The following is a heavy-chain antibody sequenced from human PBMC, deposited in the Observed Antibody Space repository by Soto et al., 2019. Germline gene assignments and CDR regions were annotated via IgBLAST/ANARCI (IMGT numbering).Heavy chain of an antibody. CDR1: GFTFSSYA. CDR2: ISYDGSNK. J-gene: IGHJ4*02. V-gene: IGHV3-30-3*01. D-gene: IGHD5-18*01. Sequence: GGSLRLSCAASGFTFSSYAMHWVRQAPGKGLEWVAVISYDGSNKYYADSVKGRFTISRDNSKNTLYLQMNSLRAEDTAVYYCARVMRGDTAMVKYFDYWGQGTLVTVSS. CDR3: ARVMRGDTAMVKYFDY.